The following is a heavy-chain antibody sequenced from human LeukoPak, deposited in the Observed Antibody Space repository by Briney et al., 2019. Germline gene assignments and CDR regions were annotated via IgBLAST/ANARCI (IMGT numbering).Heavy chain of an antibody. CDR2: ITSSGETT. CDR1: GSIPFNSYS. Sequence: GGNLRLSCAASGSIPFNSYSMSWVRQAPGKGLEWVSAITSSGETTYYADSVKGRFTISRDNSKNMVYLQMNSLRAEDAATYYCAKMQGFFDYWGQGSLVTVYS. CDR3: AKMQGFFDY. J-gene: IGHJ4*02. V-gene: IGHV3-23*01.